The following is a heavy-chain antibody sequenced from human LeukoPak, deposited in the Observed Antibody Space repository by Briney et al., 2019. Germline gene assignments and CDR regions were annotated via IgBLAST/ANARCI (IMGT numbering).Heavy chain of an antibody. Sequence: SETLSLTCTVSGGSISSNIYFWGWVRQPPGKGLEWIGNIHYSGSPYYNSSLKSRATISVDTSKNQFSLKLFSVTAADTAVYYCARLKRVGYFDYWGQGTLVTVSS. D-gene: IGHD1-1*01. V-gene: IGHV4-39*01. CDR3: ARLKRVGYFDY. CDR2: IHYSGSP. J-gene: IGHJ4*02. CDR1: GGSISSNIYF.